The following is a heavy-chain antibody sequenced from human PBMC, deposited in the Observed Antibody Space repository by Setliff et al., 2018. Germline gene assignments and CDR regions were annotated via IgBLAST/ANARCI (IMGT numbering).Heavy chain of an antibody. CDR3: ARDSPFDY. J-gene: IGHJ4*02. V-gene: IGHV1-24*01. Sequence: ASVKVSCKVSGYTLTELSMHWVRQAPGKGLEWMGGFDPEDGETIYAQKFQGRVTMTRDTSTSAVFLELSSLTSEDTAMYYCARDSPFDYWGQGTLVTVSS. CDR1: GYTLTELS. CDR2: FDPEDGET.